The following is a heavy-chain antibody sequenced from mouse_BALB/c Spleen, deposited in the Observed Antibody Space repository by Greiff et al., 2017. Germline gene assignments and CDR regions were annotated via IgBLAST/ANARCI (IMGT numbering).Heavy chain of an antibody. Sequence: QVQLKQSGPGLVQPSQSLSITCTVSGFSLTSYGVHWVRQSPGKGLEWLGVIWSGGSTDYNAAFISRLSISKDNSKSQVFFKMNSLQANDTAIYYCASRMITTSSYAMDYWGQGTSVTVSS. CDR1: GFSLTSYG. J-gene: IGHJ4*01. V-gene: IGHV2-2*02. CDR3: ASRMITTSSYAMDY. CDR2: IWSGGST. D-gene: IGHD2-4*01.